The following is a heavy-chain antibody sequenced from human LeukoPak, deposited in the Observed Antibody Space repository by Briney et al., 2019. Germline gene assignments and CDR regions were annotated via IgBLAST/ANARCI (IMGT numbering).Heavy chain of an antibody. CDR1: GFTFSNYA. J-gene: IGHJ2*01. CDR3: ARDKRIGVTAPPLWYFDL. D-gene: IGHD2-21*02. V-gene: IGHV3-23*01. CDR2: LSGSGGST. Sequence: PGGSLTLSCAASGFTFSNYAMSWVRQAPGKGLEWVSALSGSGGSTYYADSVKGRFTISRDNSKNTLYLHMSSLRAEDTAVYYCARDKRIGVTAPPLWYFDLWGRGTLVTVSS.